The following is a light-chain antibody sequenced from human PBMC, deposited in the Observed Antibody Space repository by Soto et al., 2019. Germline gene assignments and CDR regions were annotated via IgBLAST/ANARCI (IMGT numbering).Light chain of an antibody. Sequence: DTQMTQSPLSRSASVGDRVTITCQASQDITTSLSWYQQKEGKAPNLLTAGAFNWASEVPLRFSGGAPGTYFIFPISTFPPDDLATDFCEQYENFPTAFGQGSRLANK. CDR2: GAF. CDR1: QDITTS. CDR3: EQYENFPTA. J-gene: IGKJ5*01. V-gene: IGKV1-33*01.